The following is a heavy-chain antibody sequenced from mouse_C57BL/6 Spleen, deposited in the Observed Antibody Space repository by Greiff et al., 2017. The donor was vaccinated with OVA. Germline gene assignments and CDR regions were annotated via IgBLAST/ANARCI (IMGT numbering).Heavy chain of an antibody. D-gene: IGHD1-1*01. CDR3: AKGNYYGSRGGFDY. J-gene: IGHJ2*01. V-gene: IGHV5-17*01. Sequence: EVMLVESGGGLVKPGGSLKLSCAASGFTFSDYGMHWVRQAPEKGLEWVAYISSGSSTIYYADTVKGRFTISRDTAKNTLFLQMTSLRSEDTAMYYCAKGNYYGSRGGFDYWGQGTTLTVSS. CDR2: ISSGSSTI. CDR1: GFTFSDYG.